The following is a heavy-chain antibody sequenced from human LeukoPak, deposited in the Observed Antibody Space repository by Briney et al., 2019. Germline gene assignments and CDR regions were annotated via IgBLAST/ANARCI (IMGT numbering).Heavy chain of an antibody. D-gene: IGHD3-9*01. CDR1: GGSISSYY. V-gene: IGHV4-59*01. Sequence: SETLSLTCTVSGGSISSYYWSWIRQPPGKGLEWIGYIYYSGSTNYNLSLKSRVTISVDTSKNQFSLKLSSVTAADTAVYYCARVYYDILTGPTPTGWFDPWGQGTLVTVSS. CDR3: ARVYYDILTGPTPTGWFDP. CDR2: IYYSGST. J-gene: IGHJ5*02.